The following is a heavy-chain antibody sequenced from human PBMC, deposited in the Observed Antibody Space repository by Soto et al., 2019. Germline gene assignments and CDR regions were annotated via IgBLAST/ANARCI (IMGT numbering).Heavy chain of an antibody. D-gene: IGHD5-18*01. CDR1: GGSFSGYY. CDR2: INHSGST. J-gene: IGHJ4*02. V-gene: IGHV4-34*01. Sequence: SETLSLTCAVYGGSFSGYYWSWIRQPPGKGLEWIGEINHSGSTNYNPSLKSRVTISVDTSKNQFSLKLSSVTAADTAVYYCARGPGYSSTKAYFDYWGQGTLVTVS. CDR3: ARGPGYSSTKAYFDY.